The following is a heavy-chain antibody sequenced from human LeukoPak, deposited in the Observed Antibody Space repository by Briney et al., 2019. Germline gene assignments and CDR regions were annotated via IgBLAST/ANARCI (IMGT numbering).Heavy chain of an antibody. Sequence: PETLSLTCAVYGGSFSGYYWSWIRQPPGKGLEWIGEINHSGSTNYNPSLKSRVTISVDTSKNQFSLKLSSVTAADTAVYYCARVHGTSLAHAFDIWGQGTMVTVSS. V-gene: IGHV4-34*01. CDR1: GGSFSGYY. CDR3: ARVHGTSLAHAFDI. J-gene: IGHJ3*02. CDR2: INHSGST.